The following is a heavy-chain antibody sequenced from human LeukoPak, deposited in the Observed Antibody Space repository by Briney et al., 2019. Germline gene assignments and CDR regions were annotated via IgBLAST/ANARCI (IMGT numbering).Heavy chain of an antibody. CDR2: IKQDGSEK. V-gene: IGHV3-7*01. D-gene: IGHD6-13*01. Sequence: GGSLRLSCAASGFTFSSYWMSWVRQAPGKGLEWVANIKQDGSEKYYVDSVKGRFTISRDNAKNSLYLQMISLRAEDTAVYDCARDRAEQQLEENWFDPWGQGTLVTVSS. CDR3: ARDRAEQQLEENWFDP. J-gene: IGHJ5*02. CDR1: GFTFSSYW.